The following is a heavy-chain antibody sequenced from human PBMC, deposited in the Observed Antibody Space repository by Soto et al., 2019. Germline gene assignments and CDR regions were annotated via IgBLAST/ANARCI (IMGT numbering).Heavy chain of an antibody. CDR3: ARAGVYDYIWGSYRSYDY. J-gene: IGHJ4*02. Sequence: SETLSLTCAVYGGSFSGYYWSWIRQPPGKGLEWIGEINHSGSTNYNPSLKSRITISVDTSKNQFSLKLSSVTAADTAVYYCARAGVYDYIWGSYRSYDYWGQGTLVTVS. V-gene: IGHV4-34*01. CDR1: GGSFSGYY. CDR2: INHSGST. D-gene: IGHD3-16*02.